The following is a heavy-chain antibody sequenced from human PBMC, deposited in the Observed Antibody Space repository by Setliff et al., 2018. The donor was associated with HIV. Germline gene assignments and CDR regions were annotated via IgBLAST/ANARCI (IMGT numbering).Heavy chain of an antibody. V-gene: IGHV3-23*01. CDR2: IDPSGSRI. J-gene: IGHJ4*02. D-gene: IGHD2-2*03. CDR3: AKVDNGHCTSASGRDFDY. CDR1: EFTLSGYS. Sequence: PGGSLRLSCAASEFTLSGYSMSWVRQVPGKGLEWVAAIDPSGSRIFYSDSVKGRFTISRDNSKNTLYLQMNRLKAVDTAVYYCAKVDNGHCTSASGRDFDYWGQGTLVTVSS.